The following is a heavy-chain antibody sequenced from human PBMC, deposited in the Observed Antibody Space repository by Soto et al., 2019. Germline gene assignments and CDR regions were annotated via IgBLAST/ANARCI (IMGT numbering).Heavy chain of an antibody. CDR3: AKGVAAWGDFDY. CDR2: ISWNSGSI. D-gene: IGHD2-15*01. CDR1: GFTFDDYA. J-gene: IGHJ4*02. V-gene: IGHV3-9*01. Sequence: EVQLVESGGGLVQPGRSLRLSCAASGFTFDDYAMHWVRQAPGKGLEWVSGISWNSGSIGYADSVKGRFTISRDNAKNSLYLQMNSLRAEDTALYYCAKGVAAWGDFDYWGQGTLVTVSS.